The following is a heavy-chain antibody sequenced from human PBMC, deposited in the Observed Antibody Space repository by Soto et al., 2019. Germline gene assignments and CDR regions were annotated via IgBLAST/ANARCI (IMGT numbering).Heavy chain of an antibody. CDR3: ATKAGY. Sequence: ASVKVSCKASGYTFTGFYLHWVRQAPGQGLEWMGWINPKSGGTNYAQKFQGRVTMTRDTSISTAYMEISSLRSDDTALYYCATKAGYWGQGTLVTSPQ. CDR1: GYTFTGFY. V-gene: IGHV1-2*02. J-gene: IGHJ4*02. CDR2: INPKSGGT.